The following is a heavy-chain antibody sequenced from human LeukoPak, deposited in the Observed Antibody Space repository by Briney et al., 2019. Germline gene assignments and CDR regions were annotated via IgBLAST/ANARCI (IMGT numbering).Heavy chain of an antibody. CDR1: GYTFTSYD. D-gene: IGHD1-7*01. J-gene: IGHJ4*02. CDR2: IRSKANSYAT. CDR3: TRQEAITGTYPFDY. V-gene: IGHV3-73*01. Sequence: KVSCKASGYTFTSYDINWVRQASGKGLEWVGRIRSKANSYATAYAASVKGRFTISRDDSKNTAYLQMNSLKTEDTAVYYCTRQEAITGTYPFDYWGQGTLVTVSS.